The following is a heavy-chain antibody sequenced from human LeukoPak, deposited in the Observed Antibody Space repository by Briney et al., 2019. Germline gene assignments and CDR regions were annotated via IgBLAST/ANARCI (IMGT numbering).Heavy chain of an antibody. CDR3: AKGDYYGSGSYVDY. CDR1: GGSISSGGYY. V-gene: IGHV4-31*03. D-gene: IGHD3-10*01. Sequence: PSETLSLTCTVSGGSISSGGYYWSWIRQHPGKVLEWIGYIYYSGSTYYNPSLKSRVTISVDTSKNQFSLKLSSVTAADTAVYYCAKGDYYGSGSYVDYWGQGTLVTVSS. CDR2: IYYSGST. J-gene: IGHJ4*02.